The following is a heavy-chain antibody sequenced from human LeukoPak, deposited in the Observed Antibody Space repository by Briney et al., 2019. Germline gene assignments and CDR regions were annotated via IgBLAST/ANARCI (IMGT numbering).Heavy chain of an antibody. Sequence: SLRLXXXASGXTFRGXLMSWVRQIPGKGLEWVANIKQDGSEKYYADALRGRFTISRDNTKNSLSLQMNSLIVEDTAVYYCARAGSNWNYVYWGQGTLVTVSS. CDR1: GXTFRGXL. J-gene: IGHJ4*02. D-gene: IGHD1-7*01. CDR3: ARAGSNWNYVY. CDR2: IKQDGSEK. V-gene: IGHV3-7*01.